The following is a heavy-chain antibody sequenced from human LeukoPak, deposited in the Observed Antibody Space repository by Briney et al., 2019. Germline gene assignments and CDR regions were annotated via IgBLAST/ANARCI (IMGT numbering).Heavy chain of an antibody. CDR3: ARDGSTTAPFDY. CDR2: IYHSGST. D-gene: IGHD1-1*01. Sequence: SGTLSLTCAVSGDSISSNNWWSWVRQPPGKGLEWIGEIYHSGSTYYNPSLKSRVTISVDTSKNQFSLKLSSVTAADTAVHYCARDGSTTAPFDYWGQGTLVTVSS. V-gene: IGHV4-4*02. J-gene: IGHJ4*02. CDR1: GDSISSNNW.